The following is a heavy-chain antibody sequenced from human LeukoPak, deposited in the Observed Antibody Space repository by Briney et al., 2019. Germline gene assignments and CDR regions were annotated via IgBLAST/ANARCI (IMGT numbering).Heavy chain of an antibody. D-gene: IGHD6-19*01. CDR1: GGSISSSSYY. CDR3: ARDRRGQWLRMGYYFDY. V-gene: IGHV4-39*07. CDR2: IYYSGST. J-gene: IGHJ4*02. Sequence: SETLSLTCTVSGGSISSSSYYWGWIRQPPGKGLEWIGSIYYSGSTYYNPSLKRRVTISVDTSKNQFSLKLSSVTAADTAVYYCARDRRGQWLRMGYYFDYWGQGTLVTVSS.